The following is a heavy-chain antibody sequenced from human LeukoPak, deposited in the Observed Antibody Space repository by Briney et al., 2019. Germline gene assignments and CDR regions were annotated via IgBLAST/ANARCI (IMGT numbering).Heavy chain of an antibody. Sequence: GGSLRLSCAASGFTFSGHWMHWVRQAPGKGLVWVSRINNDGSDTKYADSVQGRFTISRDNAKNTLYLQMNSLTAEDTAVYHCARGLVGPDYWGQGTLVTVSS. CDR1: GFTFSGHW. CDR2: INNDGSDT. CDR3: ARGLVGPDY. D-gene: IGHD1-26*01. V-gene: IGHV3-74*01. J-gene: IGHJ4*02.